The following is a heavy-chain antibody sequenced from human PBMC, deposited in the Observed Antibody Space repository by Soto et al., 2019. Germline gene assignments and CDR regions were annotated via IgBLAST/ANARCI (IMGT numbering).Heavy chain of an antibody. D-gene: IGHD3-16*01. V-gene: IGHV4-34*01. CDR2: INHSGST. CDR1: GGSFSGYY. J-gene: IGHJ6*02. Sequence: PSETLSLTRAVYGGSFSGYYWSWIRQPPGKGLEWIGEINHSGSTNYNPSLKSRVTISADTSKNQFSLKLSSVAAADTAVYYCARGGWRDYVCRWEWYYYGMDVWGQGTTVTVSS. CDR3: ARGGWRDYVCRWEWYYYGMDV.